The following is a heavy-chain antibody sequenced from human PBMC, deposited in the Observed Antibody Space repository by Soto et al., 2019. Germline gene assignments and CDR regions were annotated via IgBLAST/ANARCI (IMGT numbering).Heavy chain of an antibody. Sequence: PVKVSCKASGGTFSSYAISWVRQAPGQGLEWMGGIIPIFGTANYAQKFQGRVTITADESTSTAYMELSSLRSEDTAVYYCARVDDFWSGYYPPNPFGNYYYYYGMDVWGQGTTVTVSS. D-gene: IGHD3-3*01. CDR3: ARVDDFWSGYYPPNPFGNYYYYYGMDV. CDR1: GGTFSSYA. V-gene: IGHV1-69*13. CDR2: IIPIFGTA. J-gene: IGHJ6*02.